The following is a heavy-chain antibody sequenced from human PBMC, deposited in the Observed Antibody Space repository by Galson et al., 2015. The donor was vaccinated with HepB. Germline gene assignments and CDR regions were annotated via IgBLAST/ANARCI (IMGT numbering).Heavy chain of an antibody. Sequence: SVKVSCKVSGYTLTELSMHWVRQAPGKGLEWMGGFDPEDGETIYAQKFQGRVTMTEDTSTDTAYMELSSLRSEDTAVYYCATDLNYYYSSGYYYPRPLGFDYWGQGTLVTVSS. CDR1: GYTLTELS. CDR2: FDPEDGET. V-gene: IGHV1-24*01. CDR3: ATDLNYYYSSGYYYPRPLGFDY. D-gene: IGHD3-22*01. J-gene: IGHJ4*02.